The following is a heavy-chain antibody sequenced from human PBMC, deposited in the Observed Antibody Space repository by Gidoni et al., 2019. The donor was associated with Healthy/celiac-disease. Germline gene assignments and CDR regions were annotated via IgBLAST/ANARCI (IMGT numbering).Heavy chain of an antibody. Sequence: QITLKESGPTLVKPTQTLTLTCTFSGFSLSTSGVGVGWIRQPPGKALEWLALIYWNDDKRYSPSLKSRLTITKDTSKNQVVLTMTNMDPVDTATYYCAHRPGRGRPNYGQGGWFDPWGQGTLVTVSS. CDR3: AHRPGRGRPNYGQGGWFDP. CDR2: IYWNDDK. J-gene: IGHJ5*02. V-gene: IGHV2-5*01. CDR1: GFSLSTSGVG. D-gene: IGHD4-17*01.